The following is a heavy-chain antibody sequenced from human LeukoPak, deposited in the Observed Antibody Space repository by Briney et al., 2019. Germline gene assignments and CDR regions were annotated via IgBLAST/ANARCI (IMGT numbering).Heavy chain of an antibody. J-gene: IGHJ5*02. V-gene: IGHV4-34*01. CDR1: GGSFSDYY. Sequence: SETLSLTCAVYGGSFSDYYWSWIRQPPGKGLEWIGEINHSGSTNYNPSLKSRVTISVDTSKNQFSLKLSSVTAADTAVYYCARRGIAARKAYNWFDPWGQGTLVTVSS. D-gene: IGHD6-6*01. CDR2: INHSGST. CDR3: ARRGIAARKAYNWFDP.